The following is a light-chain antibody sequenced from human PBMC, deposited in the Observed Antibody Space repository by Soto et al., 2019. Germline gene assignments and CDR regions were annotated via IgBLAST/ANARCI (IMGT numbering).Light chain of an antibody. CDR2: DAS. Sequence: EIVLTQSPATLSLSPGERATLSCRASQTVRSYLAWYQQKPGQAPRLLIHDASIRATGIPDRFSGSGSGTDFILTISSLEPEDSAVYDCQQRTNWPTSTCVQGTRLEIK. CDR1: QTVRSY. V-gene: IGKV3-11*01. CDR3: QQRTNWPTST. J-gene: IGKJ5*01.